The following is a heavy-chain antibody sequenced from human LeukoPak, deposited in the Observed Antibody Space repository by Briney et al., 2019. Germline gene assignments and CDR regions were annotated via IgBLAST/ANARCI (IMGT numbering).Heavy chain of an antibody. Sequence: ASVKVSCKASRGSFSSYAISWVRQAPGHGLEWMGRIIPIFGTANYAQKFQGRVTITTDESTSTAYMELSSLRSEDTAVYYCARAIVAYCGGDCYSVHFDYWGQGTLVTVCS. D-gene: IGHD2-21*02. CDR2: IIPIFGTA. CDR3: ARAIVAYCGGDCYSVHFDY. CDR1: RGSFSSYA. J-gene: IGHJ4*02. V-gene: IGHV1-69*05.